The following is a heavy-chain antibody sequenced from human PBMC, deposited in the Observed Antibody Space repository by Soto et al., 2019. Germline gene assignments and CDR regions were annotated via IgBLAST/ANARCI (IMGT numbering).Heavy chain of an antibody. D-gene: IGHD1-26*01. CDR1: GFTFSSYA. CDR3: AKGSIVGATSYYYYGMDV. V-gene: IGHV3-23*01. Sequence: EVQLLESGGGLVQPGGSLRLSCAASGFTFSSYAMSWVRQAPGKGLEWVSAISGSGGSTYYADSVKGRFTISRDNSKNTLYLQMNSLRAEDTAVYYCAKGSIVGATSYYYYGMDVWGQGTTVTVSS. CDR2: ISGSGGST. J-gene: IGHJ6*02.